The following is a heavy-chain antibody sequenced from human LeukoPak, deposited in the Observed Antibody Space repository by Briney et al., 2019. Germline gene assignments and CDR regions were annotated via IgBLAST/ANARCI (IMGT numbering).Heavy chain of an antibody. D-gene: IGHD1-14*01. V-gene: IGHV1-69*02. CDR1: GGTFSSYT. CDR2: IIPILGIA. CDR3: ARVNGPPYYYYGMDV. J-gene: IGHJ6*02. Sequence: SVKVSCMASGGTFSSYTISWVRQAPGQGLEWMGRIIPILGIANYAQKFQGRVTITADKSTSTAYMELSSLRSEDTAVYYCARVNGPPYYYYGMDVWGQGTTVTASS.